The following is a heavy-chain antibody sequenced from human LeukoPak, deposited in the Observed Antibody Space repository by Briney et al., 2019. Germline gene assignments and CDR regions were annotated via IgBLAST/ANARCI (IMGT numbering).Heavy chain of an antibody. V-gene: IGHV4-59*01. CDR3: ARATYQHDFDY. Sequence: PSETLSLTCAVYGGSFSGYYWSWIRQPPGKGLEWIGYIYYSGSTNYNPSLKSRVTISVDTSKNQFSLKLSSVTAADTAVYYCARATYQHDFDYWGQGTLVTVSS. J-gene: IGHJ4*02. D-gene: IGHD2-2*01. CDR2: IYYSGST. CDR1: GGSFSGYY.